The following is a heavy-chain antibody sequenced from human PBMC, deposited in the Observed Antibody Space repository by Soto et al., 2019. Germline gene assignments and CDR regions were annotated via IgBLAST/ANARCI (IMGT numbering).Heavy chain of an antibody. J-gene: IGHJ4*02. CDR1: GYTFTDYY. D-gene: IGHD2-21*02. CDR3: GLSDCVGDCLSFDH. CDR2: VNPKSGGT. V-gene: IGHV1-2*04. Sequence: QVQLVQAGAEMKKPGASLKVSCKASGYTFTDYYIHWFRQAPGQGLEWMGWVNPKSGGTNYAQKFQGWITMTRDTSISTAFVEFSRLRSDDTAVYYCGLSDCVGDCLSFDHWGQGTLVTVSS.